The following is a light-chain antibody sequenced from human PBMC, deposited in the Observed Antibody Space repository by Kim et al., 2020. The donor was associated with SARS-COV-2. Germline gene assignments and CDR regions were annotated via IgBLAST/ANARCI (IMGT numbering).Light chain of an antibody. V-gene: IGLV2-23*02. J-gene: IGLJ1*01. CDR3: CSYAGDNTYD. Sequence: QSALTQPASVSGSPGQSITISCTGTSSDVGRYNRVSWYQHHPGKAPKLVIYEVNQRPSGGSNRFSGSKSDNTASLTISGLQAEDEADYYCCSYAGDNTYDFGTGNKVTVL. CDR1: SSDVGRYNR. CDR2: EVN.